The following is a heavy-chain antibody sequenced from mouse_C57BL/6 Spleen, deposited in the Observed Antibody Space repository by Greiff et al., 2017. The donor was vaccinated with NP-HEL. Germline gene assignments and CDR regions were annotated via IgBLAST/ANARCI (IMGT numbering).Heavy chain of an antibody. V-gene: IGHV1-15*01. Sequence: QVQLQQSGAELVRPGASVTLSCKASGYTFTDYEMHWVKQTPVHGLEWIGAIDPETGGTAYTQKFKGKAILTADKSSSTAYMELRSLTSEDSAVYYCTRGGNYDLYWYFDVWGTGTTVTVSS. CDR1: GYTFTDYE. J-gene: IGHJ1*03. CDR2: IDPETGGT. D-gene: IGHD2-1*01. CDR3: TRGGNYDLYWYFDV.